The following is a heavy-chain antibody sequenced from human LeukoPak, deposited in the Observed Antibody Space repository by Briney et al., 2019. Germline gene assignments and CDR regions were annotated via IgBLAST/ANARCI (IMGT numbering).Heavy chain of an antibody. J-gene: IGHJ4*02. Sequence: ASVKVSCKASGYTFTGYYMHWVRQAPGQGLEWMGWIDPNSGGTNYAQKFQGRVTMTRDTSISTAYMELSRLRSDDTAMYYCARLVDTAMGYYFDYWGQGTLVTVSS. CDR2: IDPNSGGT. CDR1: GYTFTGYY. D-gene: IGHD5-18*01. V-gene: IGHV1-2*02. CDR3: ARLVDTAMGYYFDY.